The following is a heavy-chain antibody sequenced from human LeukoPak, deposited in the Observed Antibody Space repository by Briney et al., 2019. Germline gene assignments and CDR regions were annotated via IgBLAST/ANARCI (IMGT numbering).Heavy chain of an antibody. Sequence: GGSLRLSCAASGFTFSSYAMSWVRQAPGKGLEWVSAISGSGGSTYYADSVKGRFTISRDNSKNTLYLQMNSLRAEDTAVYYCAKDGGLGYCSSTTCSTPNWGQGTLVTVSS. CDR3: AKDGGLGYCSSTTCSTPN. CDR1: GFTFSSYA. CDR2: ISGSGGST. D-gene: IGHD2-2*01. V-gene: IGHV3-23*01. J-gene: IGHJ4*02.